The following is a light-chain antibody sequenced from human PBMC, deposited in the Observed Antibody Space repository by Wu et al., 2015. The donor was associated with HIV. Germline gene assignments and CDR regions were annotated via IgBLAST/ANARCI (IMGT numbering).Light chain of an antibody. CDR2: DAS. CDR1: QYISNS. J-gene: IGKJ2*01. V-gene: IGKV3-15*01. Sequence: LLTQSPATVSVSPGERTDLSCRASQYISNSLAWYQQKPGQAPRLLIFDASTRAAGIPARFRGIGSGTEFTLTISNIQSEDFAVYYCQQYNNWPPLYTFGQGTKLEMK. CDR3: QQYNNWPPLYT.